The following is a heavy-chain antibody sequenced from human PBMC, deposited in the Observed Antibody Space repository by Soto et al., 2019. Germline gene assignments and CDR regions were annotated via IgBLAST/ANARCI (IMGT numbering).Heavy chain of an antibody. Sequence: QVQLVESGGGVVQPGRSLRLSCAASGFTFSSYGMHWVRQAPGKGLEWVAVIWYDGSNKYYADSVKGRFTISRDNSKNTLYLQMNSLRAEDTAVYYCARDGDDFWSGYYMDGWGKGTTVTVSS. CDR1: GFTFSSYG. D-gene: IGHD3-3*01. CDR2: IWYDGSNK. J-gene: IGHJ6*03. V-gene: IGHV3-33*01. CDR3: ARDGDDFWSGYYMDG.